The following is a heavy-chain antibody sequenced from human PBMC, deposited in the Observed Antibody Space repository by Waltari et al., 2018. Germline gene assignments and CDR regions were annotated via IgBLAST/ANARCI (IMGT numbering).Heavy chain of an antibody. D-gene: IGHD2-21*01. CDR3: AKDRWGGANYFDY. V-gene: IGHV3-23*04. CDR2: VDTSGAT. CDR1: GFTLSACA. J-gene: IGHJ4*02. Sequence: VQLVESGGGLVQPGGSLRLSCTASGFTLSACAMPWVRQAPGKGLEWVSTVDTSGATYYAESVKGRFSISRDTSRNILYLEMSSLRTDDTALYFCAKDRWGGANYFDYWGQGTLATVSS.